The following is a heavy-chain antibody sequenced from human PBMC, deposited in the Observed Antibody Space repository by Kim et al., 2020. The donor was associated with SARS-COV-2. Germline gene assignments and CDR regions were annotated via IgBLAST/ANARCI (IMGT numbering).Heavy chain of an antibody. CDR2: IYYSGS. Sequence: SETLSLTCTVSGGSVSSGSYYWDWIRQPPGKGLEWIGNIYYSGSIYNPPPNSRVTISVDTTKNQFSLQQPSVTAAATAVDYYSGTSKSYHFDCLGQGTL. D-gene: IGHD1-26*01. CDR1: GGSVSSGSYY. CDR3: SGTSKSYHFDC. V-gene: IGHV4-39*07. J-gene: IGHJ4*02.